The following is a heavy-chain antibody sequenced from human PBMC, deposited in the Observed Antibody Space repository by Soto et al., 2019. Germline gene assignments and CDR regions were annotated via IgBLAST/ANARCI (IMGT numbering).Heavy chain of an antibody. J-gene: IGHJ4*02. CDR1: GGSFRSYS. CDR2: IYYSGTT. D-gene: IGHD1-1*01. V-gene: IGHV4-59*12. Sequence: XXTLALPYAVCGGSFRSYSWRWIRQPPRKGLEWTGYIYYSGTTNYDPSLKSRVTISVDTSKNQLSLKLTSVTAADTAVYYWAREGLMGTFDYWGQGALVTVS. CDR3: AREGLMGTFDY.